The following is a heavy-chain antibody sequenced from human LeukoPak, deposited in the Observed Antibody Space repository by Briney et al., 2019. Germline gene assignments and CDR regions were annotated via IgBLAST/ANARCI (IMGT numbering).Heavy chain of an antibody. Sequence: GGSLRLSCAAAGFTFSNYGMHWARQAPGKGLEWVAVVSHDGSTKFYADSVKGRFTISRDNSKNTLDLQMDSLRPEDTAVYYCAREPTSFSSGWYCQHWGQGTLVTVSS. D-gene: IGHD6-25*01. CDR3: AREPTSFSSGWYCQH. CDR1: GFTFSNYG. CDR2: VSHDGSTK. J-gene: IGHJ1*01. V-gene: IGHV3-30*03.